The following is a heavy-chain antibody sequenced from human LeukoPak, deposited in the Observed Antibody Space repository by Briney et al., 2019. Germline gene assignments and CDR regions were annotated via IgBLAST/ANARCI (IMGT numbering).Heavy chain of an antibody. CDR3: ATDRYYGSGSYYTD. Sequence: LGASVKVSCKASGYTFTSYGISWVRQAPGQGLEWMGWISAYNGNTNYAQKLQGRVTMTTDTSTSTAYMELRSLRSDDTAVYYCATDRYYGSGSYYTDWGQGTLVTVSS. CDR1: GYTFTSYG. V-gene: IGHV1-18*01. J-gene: IGHJ4*02. D-gene: IGHD3-10*01. CDR2: ISAYNGNT.